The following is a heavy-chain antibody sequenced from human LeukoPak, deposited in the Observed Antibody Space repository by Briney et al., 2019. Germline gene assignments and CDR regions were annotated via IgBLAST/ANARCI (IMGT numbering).Heavy chain of an antibody. V-gene: IGHV4-59*01. CDR1: SGSISSYY. Sequence: PSETLSLTCTVSSGSISSYYWSWIRQPPGKGLEWIGYIYYSGSTNYNPSLKSRVTISVDTSMNQFSLKLSSVTAADTAVYYCAREPYSSAWVYFDYWGQGTLVTVSS. CDR3: AREPYSSAWVYFDY. CDR2: IYYSGST. D-gene: IGHD6-19*01. J-gene: IGHJ4*02.